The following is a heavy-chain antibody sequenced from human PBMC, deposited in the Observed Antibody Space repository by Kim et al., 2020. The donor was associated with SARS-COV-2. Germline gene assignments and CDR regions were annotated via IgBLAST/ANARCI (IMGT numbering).Heavy chain of an antibody. V-gene: IGHV5-51*01. D-gene: IGHD6-13*01. CDR2: IYPGDSDT. CDR1: GYSFTSYW. J-gene: IGHJ5*02. Sequence: GGSLRLSCKGSGYSFTSYWIGWVRQMPGKGLEWMGIIYPGDSDTRYSPSFQGQVTISADKSISTAYLQWSSLKASDTAMYYCARHSHSSSWFGRDWFDPWGQGTLVTVSS. CDR3: ARHSHSSSWFGRDWFDP.